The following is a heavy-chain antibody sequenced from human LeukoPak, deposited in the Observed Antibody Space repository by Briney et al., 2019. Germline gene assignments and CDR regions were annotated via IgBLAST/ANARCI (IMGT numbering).Heavy chain of an antibody. CDR2: ISAYNGNT. CDR1: GYTFTSYG. J-gene: IGHJ4*02. Sequence: ASVKVSCKASGYTFTSYGISWVRQAPGQGLEWMGWISAYNGNTNYAQKLQGRVTMTTDTSTSTAYMELRSLRSEDTAVYYCARDPQPRYDFWSGYHFDYWGQGTLVTVSS. CDR3: ARDPQPRYDFWSGYHFDY. V-gene: IGHV1-18*01. D-gene: IGHD3-3*01.